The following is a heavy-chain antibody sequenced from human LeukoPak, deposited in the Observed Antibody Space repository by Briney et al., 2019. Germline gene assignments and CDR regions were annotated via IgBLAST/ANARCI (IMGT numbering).Heavy chain of an antibody. J-gene: IGHJ6*03. Sequence: SETLSLTCAVYGGSFRGYYWSWIRQPPGKGLEWIGEINHSGSTNYNPSLKRRDTISVDTSKNQFSLKLSSVTAADTAVYYCARGVEGYCSSTSCYPYYYYYYYMDVWGKGTTVTVPS. V-gene: IGHV4-34*01. CDR2: INHSGST. D-gene: IGHD2-2*01. CDR1: GGSFRGYY. CDR3: ARGVEGYCSSTSCYPYYYYYYYMDV.